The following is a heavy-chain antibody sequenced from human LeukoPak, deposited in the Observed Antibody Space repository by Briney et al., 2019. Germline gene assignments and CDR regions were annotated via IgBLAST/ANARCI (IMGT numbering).Heavy chain of an antibody. CDR3: ARELSLAGFFYFYYMDV. CDR1: GASPTSQY. CDR2: IYYSGST. J-gene: IGHJ6*03. D-gene: IGHD6-19*01. V-gene: IGHV4-59*11. Sequence: SETLSLTCTVSGASPTSQYWSWIRQPPGKGLEWIGSIYYSGSTNYNPSLKSRVAMSVHTSKNQFSLKLSSVTAADTAVYYCARELSLAGFFYFYYMDVWGKGTTVTVSS.